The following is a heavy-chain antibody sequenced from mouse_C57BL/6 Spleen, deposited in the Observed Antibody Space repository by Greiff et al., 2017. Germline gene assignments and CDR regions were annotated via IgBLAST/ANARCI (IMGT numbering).Heavy chain of an antibody. Sequence: EVQLQQSGPELVKPGASVKISCKASGYSFTGYYMNWVKQSPEKSLEWIGEINPSTGGTTYNQKFKAKATLTVDKSSSTAYMQLKSLTSEDSAVYYCARGGDYDLNWYFDVWGTGTTVTASS. CDR3: ARGGDYDLNWYFDV. V-gene: IGHV1-42*01. J-gene: IGHJ1*03. CDR1: GYSFTGYY. D-gene: IGHD2-4*01. CDR2: INPSTGGT.